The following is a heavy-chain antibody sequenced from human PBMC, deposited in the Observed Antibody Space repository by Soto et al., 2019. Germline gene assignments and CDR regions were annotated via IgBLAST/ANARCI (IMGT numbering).Heavy chain of an antibody. CDR1: GFTFSSYA. D-gene: IGHD3-3*01. V-gene: IGHV3-30-3*01. CDR3: ARKPDSTLFGVATDYGMDV. CDR2: ISNDGINK. J-gene: IGHJ6*02. Sequence: QVQLVESGGGVVQPGRSLRLSCAASGFTFSSYAMHWVRQAPGKGLEWVAVISNDGINKYYADSVKGRFTISRDNSKNTLYLQMTRLGAEDTAVYYCARKPDSTLFGVATDYGMDVWGQGTTVTVSS.